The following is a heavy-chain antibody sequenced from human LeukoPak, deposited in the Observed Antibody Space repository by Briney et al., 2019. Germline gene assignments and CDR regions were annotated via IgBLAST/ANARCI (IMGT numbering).Heavy chain of an antibody. CDR3: ARETAMESFDY. Sequence: PGGSLRLSCAASGFTFSSYSMNWVRQAPGKGLEWVSSISSSSSYLYYADSVKGRFTISRDNAKNSLYLQMNSLRAEDTAVYYCARETAMESFDYWGQGTLVTVSS. D-gene: IGHD5-18*01. CDR2: ISSSSSYL. CDR1: GFTFSSYS. V-gene: IGHV3-21*01. J-gene: IGHJ4*02.